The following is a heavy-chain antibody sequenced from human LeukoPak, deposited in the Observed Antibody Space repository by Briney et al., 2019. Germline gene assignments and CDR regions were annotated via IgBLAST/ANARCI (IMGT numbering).Heavy chain of an antibody. V-gene: IGHV3-30*02. CDR3: AKDFFLGGDY. J-gene: IGHJ4*02. Sequence: GESLKISCAASGFTFSSYGMHWVRQAPGKGLEWVAFIRYDGSNKYYADSVKGRFTISRDNSKNTLYLQMNSLRAEHTAVYYCAKDFFLGGDYWGQGTLVTVSS. CDR1: GFTFSSYG. CDR2: IRYDGSNK. D-gene: IGHD2-15*01.